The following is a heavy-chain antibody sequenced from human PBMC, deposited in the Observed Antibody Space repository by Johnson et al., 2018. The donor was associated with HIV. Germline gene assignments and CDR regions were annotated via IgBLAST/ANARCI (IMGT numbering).Heavy chain of an antibody. V-gene: IGHV3-74*03. CDR2: INSDGSST. Sequence: VQLVESGGGVVQPGRSLRLSCAASGFTFSTNWMHWVRQAPGKGLVWVSRINSDGSSTSYADSVKGRFTISRDNAKNTLYLQMNSLRAEDTAVYYCARAVTPFGDWEAFDIWGQGTMVTVSS. J-gene: IGHJ3*02. D-gene: IGHD3-10*01. CDR1: GFTFSTNW. CDR3: ARAVTPFGDWEAFDI.